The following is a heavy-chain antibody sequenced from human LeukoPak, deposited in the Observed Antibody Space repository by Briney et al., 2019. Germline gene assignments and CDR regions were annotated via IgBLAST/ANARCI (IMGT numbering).Heavy chain of an antibody. J-gene: IGHJ5*02. CDR3: ARGALYCSGGSCYRNWFDP. CDR1: GGSFSGYY. D-gene: IGHD2-15*01. V-gene: IGHV4-34*01. Sequence: SETLSLTCAVYGGSFSGYYWSWIRQPPGKGLEWIGEINHSGSTNYNPSLRSRVTISVDTSKNQFSLKLSSVTAADTAVYYCARGALYCSGGSCYRNWFDPWGQGTLVTVSS. CDR2: INHSGST.